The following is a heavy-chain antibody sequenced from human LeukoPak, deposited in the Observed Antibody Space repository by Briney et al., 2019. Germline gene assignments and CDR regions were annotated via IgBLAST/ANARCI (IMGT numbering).Heavy chain of an antibody. V-gene: IGHV3-23*01. CDR3: AKHLAARPLYCFDY. CDR1: GFTFSSDA. D-gene: IGHD6-6*01. CDR2: ISGSGAST. Sequence: GGSLRLSCAASGFTFSSDAMSWVRQAPGKGLEWVSGISGSGASTYYADSVKGRFTISRDNSKNTLYLQMNSLRAEDTAVYYCAKHLAARPLYCFDYWGQGTLVTVSS. J-gene: IGHJ4*02.